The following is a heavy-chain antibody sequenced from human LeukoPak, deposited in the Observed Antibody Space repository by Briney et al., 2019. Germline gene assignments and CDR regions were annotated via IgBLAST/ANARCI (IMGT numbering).Heavy chain of an antibody. CDR1: GFTFSTCA. CDR2: ISGNGDST. V-gene: IGHV3-64*01. CDR3: AREGYAGNWFDP. J-gene: IGHJ5*02. D-gene: IGHD1-1*01. Sequence: GGSLRLSCSASGFTFSTCAMHWVRQAPGKGLEYVAAISGNGDSTYYANSVKGRFTISRDNSKNTLYLQMGSLRPEDMAVYYCAREGYAGNWFDPWGQGTLVTVSS.